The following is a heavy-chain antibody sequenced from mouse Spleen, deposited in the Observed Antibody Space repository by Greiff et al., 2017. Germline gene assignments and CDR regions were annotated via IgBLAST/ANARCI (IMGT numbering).Heavy chain of an antibody. CDR2: IDPKTGGA. CDR3: TRTDYGDNFAY. CDR1: GYTFTDYE. Sequence: QVQLQQSGAELVRPGASVTLSCKASGYTFTDYEMHWVKQTPVHGLEWIGAIDPKTGGAAYNQKFTGKAILTADKSSSTACMELRSLTSEDSAVYYCTRTDYGDNFAYWGQGTLVTVSA. V-gene: IGHV1-15*01. D-gene: IGHD2-13*01. J-gene: IGHJ3*01.